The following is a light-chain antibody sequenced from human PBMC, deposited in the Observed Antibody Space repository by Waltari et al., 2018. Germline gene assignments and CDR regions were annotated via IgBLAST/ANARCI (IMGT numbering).Light chain of an antibody. CDR2: DAS. Sequence: DIQMHQSPSTLSASVGDIVTITCRASQSIGSLLAWYQQKPGKAPKLLIYDASSLESGVPSRFSGSGSGTEFTLTINSLQPDDFATYSCQQYYSYFTFGGGAKVEIK. CDR1: QSIGSL. CDR3: QQYYSYFT. V-gene: IGKV1-5*01. J-gene: IGKJ4*01.